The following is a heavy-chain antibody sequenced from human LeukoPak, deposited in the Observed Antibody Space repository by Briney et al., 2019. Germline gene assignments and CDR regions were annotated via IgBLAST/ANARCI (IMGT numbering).Heavy chain of an antibody. CDR3: ASLLSSSSWYTPIDY. Sequence: PGGSLRLSCAASGFTFSSYSMNWVRQAPGKGLEWVSSISSSSSYIYYADSVKGRFTISRDNAKNSLYLQMNSLRAEDTAVYYCASLLSSSSWYTPIDYWGQGTLVTVSS. CDR1: GFTFSSYS. V-gene: IGHV3-21*01. D-gene: IGHD6-13*01. CDR2: ISSSSSYI. J-gene: IGHJ4*02.